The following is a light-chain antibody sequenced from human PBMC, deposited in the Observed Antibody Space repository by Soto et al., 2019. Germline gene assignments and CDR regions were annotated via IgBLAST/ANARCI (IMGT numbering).Light chain of an antibody. Sequence: DIQMTQSPSSLSASVGDRVTINCRASQNIVRYLNWYQQKPGKPPKLLIKAASTLQSGVPSRFSGSRSGTDVTLTISSLKPEDFATYYCQQSYSSPQTFGQGTKVEIK. J-gene: IGKJ1*01. CDR2: AAS. CDR1: QNIVRY. CDR3: QQSYSSPQT. V-gene: IGKV1-39*01.